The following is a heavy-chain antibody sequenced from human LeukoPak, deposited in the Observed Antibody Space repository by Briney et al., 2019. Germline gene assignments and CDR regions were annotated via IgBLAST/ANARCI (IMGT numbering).Heavy chain of an antibody. J-gene: IGHJ4*02. CDR1: GGSISSYY. Sequence: PSETLSLACTVSGGSISSYYWSWIRQPPGKGLEWIGYIYYSGSTNYNPSLKSRVTISVDTSKNQFSLKLSSVTAADTAVYYCARVGKSLYYYGSGSYSYYFDYWGQGTLVTVSS. V-gene: IGHV4-59*01. D-gene: IGHD3-10*01. CDR3: ARVGKSLYYYGSGSYSYYFDY. CDR2: IYYSGST.